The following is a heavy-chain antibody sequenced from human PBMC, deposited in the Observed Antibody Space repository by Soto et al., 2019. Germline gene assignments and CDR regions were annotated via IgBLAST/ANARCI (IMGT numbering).Heavy chain of an antibody. D-gene: IGHD3-9*01. V-gene: IGHV4-59*01. CDR1: GSDITTYY. CDR3: ARCPIDHNWFDP. Sequence: SETLSLTCTVSGSDITTYYWSWLRQSPGKGLEWIGHIYDTGSTTYNPSLKSRVTISVDTSNKQFSLRLTSVTAADTAVYYCARCPIDHNWFDPWGQGTLVTVSS. CDR2: IYDTGST. J-gene: IGHJ5*02.